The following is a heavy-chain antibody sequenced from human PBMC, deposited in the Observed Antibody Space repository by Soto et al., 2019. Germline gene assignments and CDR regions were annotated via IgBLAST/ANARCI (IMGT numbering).Heavy chain of an antibody. CDR1: GFTFISYG. CDR2: IRGFSPYT. CDR3: ARDRGYDAHDYYYNAMDV. D-gene: IGHD2-15*01. J-gene: IGHJ6*02. V-gene: IGHV3-21*01. Sequence: GGSLRLSCAASGFTFISYGMHWVRQAPGKGLEWVSAIRGFSPYTFYADSVKGRFTISRDNAKNSLYLQMNSLRAEDTAVYYCARDRGYDAHDYYYNAMDVWGQGTMVTVSS.